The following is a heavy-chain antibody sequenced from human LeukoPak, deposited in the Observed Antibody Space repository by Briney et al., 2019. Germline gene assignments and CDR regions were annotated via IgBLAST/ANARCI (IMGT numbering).Heavy chain of an antibody. CDR2: ISYDGSNT. D-gene: IGHD5-12*01. CDR1: GFTFNNYA. Sequence: PGGSLRLSCAASGFTFNNYAMHWVRQAPGKGLEWVAVISYDGSNTYYADSVKGRSTISRDNSKNTLYLQMNSLRGEDTAVYYCARAGLYSGYDPDSGDAYYIMDVWGQGTTVTVSS. CDR3: ARAGLYSGYDPDSGDAYYIMDV. J-gene: IGHJ6*02. V-gene: IGHV3-30*14.